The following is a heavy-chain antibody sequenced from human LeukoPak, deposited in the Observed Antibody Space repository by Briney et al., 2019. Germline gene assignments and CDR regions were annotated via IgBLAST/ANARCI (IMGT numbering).Heavy chain of an antibody. CDR1: GFTFSSYW. CDR2: ISSSSSTI. D-gene: IGHD3-22*01. CDR3: ARSYYYDSSGYYRY. Sequence: GGSLRLSCAASGFTFSSYWMSWVRQAPGKGLEWVSYISSSSSTIYYADSVKGRFTISRDNAKNSLYLQMNSLRAGDTAVYYCARSYYYDSSGYYRYWGQGTLVTVSS. J-gene: IGHJ4*02. V-gene: IGHV3-48*01.